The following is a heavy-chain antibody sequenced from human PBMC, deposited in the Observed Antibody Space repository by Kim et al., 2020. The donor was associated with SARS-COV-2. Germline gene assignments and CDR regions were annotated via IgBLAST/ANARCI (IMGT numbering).Heavy chain of an antibody. V-gene: IGHV3-15*01. CDR3: TTVPGGAARRLFDY. CDR1: GFTFSNDW. Sequence: GGSLRLSCAASGFTFSNDWMSWVRQAPGKGLEWVGRIKSKTDGGTTDYAAPVKGRFTISRDDSKDTLYLQMNSLKTEDTAVYYCTTVPGGAARRLFDYWGQGTLVTVSS. J-gene: IGHJ4*02. CDR2: IKSKTDGGTT. D-gene: IGHD6-6*01.